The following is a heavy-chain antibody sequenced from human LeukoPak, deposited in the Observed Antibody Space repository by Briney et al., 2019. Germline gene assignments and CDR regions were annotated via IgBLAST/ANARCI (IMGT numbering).Heavy chain of an antibody. CDR1: GFTFRNYA. Sequence: GGSLRLSCAASGFTFRNYAMNWVRQAPGKGLEWVSAVSGSGGTTYYADSVKGRFTISRDNSKNTLYLQMNSLRAEDTAVYYCARDLGLYNFDYWGQGTLVTVSS. J-gene: IGHJ4*02. CDR3: ARDLGLYNFDY. V-gene: IGHV3-23*01. D-gene: IGHD2-2*02. CDR2: VSGSGGTT.